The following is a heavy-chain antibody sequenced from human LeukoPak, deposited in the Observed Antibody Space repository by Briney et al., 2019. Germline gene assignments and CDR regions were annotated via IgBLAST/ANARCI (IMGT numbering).Heavy chain of an antibody. Sequence: GGSLRLSCAASGFTFSSYNMNWVRQAPGKGLEWVAVISYDGSNKYYADSVKGRFTISRDNSKNTLYLQMNSLRAEDTAVYYCAREGLHYDILTGYYHAYYYYMDVWGKGTTVTVSS. CDR3: AREGLHYDILTGYYHAYYYYMDV. CDR2: ISYDGSNK. J-gene: IGHJ6*03. CDR1: GFTFSSYN. V-gene: IGHV3-30-3*01. D-gene: IGHD3-9*01.